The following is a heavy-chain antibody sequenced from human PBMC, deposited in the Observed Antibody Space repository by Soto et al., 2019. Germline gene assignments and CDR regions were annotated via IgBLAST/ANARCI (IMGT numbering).Heavy chain of an antibody. J-gene: IGHJ4*02. Sequence: SETLSLTCTVSGGSISSNNYYWGWIRQPPGKGLEWIGSIYYSGSTYYNPSLKSRVTISVDTSKNQFSLKLSSVTAADTAVYYCARGPLMITFGGVIVIPFDYWGQGTLVTVS. CDR2: IYYSGST. D-gene: IGHD3-16*02. CDR1: GGSISSNNYY. CDR3: ARGPLMITFGGVIVIPFDY. V-gene: IGHV4-39*01.